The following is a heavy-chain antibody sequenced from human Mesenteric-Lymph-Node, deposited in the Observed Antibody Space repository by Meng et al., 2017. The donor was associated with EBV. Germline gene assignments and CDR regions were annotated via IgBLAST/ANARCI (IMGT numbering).Heavy chain of an antibody. V-gene: IGHV4-30-4*01. CDR1: GDAISSGDNY. CDR2: IYYSGST. Sequence: QGQLQESGPGLVKPSQTLSLTCAVAGDAISSGDNYWGWIRQPPGKGLEWIGYIYYSGSTYYNPSLKSRVSISVDTSKNQFSLKLSSVTAADTAVYYCARGGYCSSISCYVDYWGQGTLVTVSS. D-gene: IGHD2-2*01. CDR3: ARGGYCSSISCYVDY. J-gene: IGHJ4*02.